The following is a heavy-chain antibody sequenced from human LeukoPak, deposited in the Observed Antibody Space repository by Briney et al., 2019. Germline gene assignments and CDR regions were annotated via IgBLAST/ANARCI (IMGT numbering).Heavy chain of an antibody. CDR1: GGSISSYY. CDR2: IYHSGST. D-gene: IGHD6-19*01. V-gene: IGHV4-59*12. CDR3: ARGTSQPNSSGWYLIDY. J-gene: IGHJ4*02. Sequence: SETLSLTCTVSGGSISSYYWSWIRQPPGKGLEWIGEIYHSGSTNYNPSLKSRVTISVDKSKNQFSLKLSSVTAADTAVYYCARGTSQPNSSGWYLIDYWGQGTLVTVSS.